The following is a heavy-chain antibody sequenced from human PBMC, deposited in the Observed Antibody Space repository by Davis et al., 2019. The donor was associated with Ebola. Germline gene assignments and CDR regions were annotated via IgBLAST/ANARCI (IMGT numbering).Heavy chain of an antibody. J-gene: IGHJ4*02. CDR2: ISGSGGRT. Sequence: GESLKISCAASGFTFSSYAMSWVRQAPGKGLEWVSAISGSGGRTYYADSVKGRFTISRDNSKNTLYLQMNSLRAEDTAVYYCASQSPDYGGNRGWGQGTLVTVSS. D-gene: IGHD4-23*01. CDR1: GFTFSSYA. V-gene: IGHV3-23*01. CDR3: ASQSPDYGGNRG.